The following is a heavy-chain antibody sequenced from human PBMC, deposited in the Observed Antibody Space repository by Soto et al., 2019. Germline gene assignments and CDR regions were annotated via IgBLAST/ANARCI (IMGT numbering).Heavy chain of an antibody. Sequence: TGGSLRLSCAASGFTFSSHAMHWVRQAPGKGLEWLSVISSDGSNKYYAESVKGRFTISRDNAKNTLYLQMNSLRAEDTAVYYCARDESLDSTSPSDYWGQGTLVTVSS. J-gene: IGHJ4*02. CDR1: GFTFSSHA. CDR2: ISSDGSNK. CDR3: ARDESLDSTSPSDY. D-gene: IGHD3-9*01. V-gene: IGHV3-30-3*01.